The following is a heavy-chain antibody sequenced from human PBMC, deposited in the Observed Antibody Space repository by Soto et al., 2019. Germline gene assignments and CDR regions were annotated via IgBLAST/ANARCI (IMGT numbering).Heavy chain of an antibody. CDR1: GFTFSSYG. CDR2: ISYDGSNK. V-gene: IGHV3-30*18. Sequence: PGGSLRLSCAASGFTFSSYGMHWVRQAPGKGLEWVAVISYDGSNKYYADSVKGRFTISRDNSKNTLYLQMNSLRAEDTAVYYCAKEPGTRWILGYWGQGTLVTVSS. J-gene: IGHJ4*02. D-gene: IGHD5-18*01. CDR3: AKEPGTRWILGY.